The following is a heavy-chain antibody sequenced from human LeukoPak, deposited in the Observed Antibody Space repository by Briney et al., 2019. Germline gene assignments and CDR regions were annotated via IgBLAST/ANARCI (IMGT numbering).Heavy chain of an antibody. CDR2: IDLDDDK. D-gene: IGHD5-12*01. V-gene: IGHV2-70*04. Sequence: ESGPSLVKLPQTLTLTGTFSGFALGTRGMRVSWILQPPGKTLEWLSRIDLDDDKFYSTSLKTRLTISKDTSKNQVVLTMTNMDPVDTATYYCARSSGYDLNFDYWGQGTLVTVSS. CDR1: GFALGTRGMR. J-gene: IGHJ4*02. CDR3: ARSSGYDLNFDY.